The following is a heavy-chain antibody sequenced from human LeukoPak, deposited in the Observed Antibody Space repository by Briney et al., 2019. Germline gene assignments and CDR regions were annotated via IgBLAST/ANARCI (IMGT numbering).Heavy chain of an antibody. Sequence: SETLSLTCTVSGGSVFSYYWNWTRQSPGKGLEWLGYIYPNGITNYSPSLGSRGTISIATSKNQISLRLTSVTAADTAIYYCARRAYYDSSGYHPTSGYFDLWGRGTLVTVSS. J-gene: IGHJ2*01. D-gene: IGHD3-22*01. CDR1: GGSVFSYY. CDR2: IYPNGIT. CDR3: ARRAYYDSSGYHPTSGYFDL. V-gene: IGHV4-4*08.